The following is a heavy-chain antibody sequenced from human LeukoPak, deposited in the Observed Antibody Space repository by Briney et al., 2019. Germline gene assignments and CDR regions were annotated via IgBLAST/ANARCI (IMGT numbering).Heavy chain of an antibody. V-gene: IGHV1-2*02. D-gene: IGHD1-26*01. CDR2: INPNSGGT. Sequence: GASVKVSCKASGYTFTGYNMHWVRQAPGQGLEWMGWINPNSGGTNYAQKFQGRATMTRDTPISTAYMELSRLRSDDTAVYYCARDFGGSYRFVDYWGQGTLVTVSS. CDR1: GYTFTGYN. J-gene: IGHJ4*02. CDR3: ARDFGGSYRFVDY.